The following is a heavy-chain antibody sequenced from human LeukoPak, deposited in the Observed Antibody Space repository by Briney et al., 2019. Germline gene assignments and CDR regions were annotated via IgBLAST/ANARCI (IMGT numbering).Heavy chain of an antibody. J-gene: IGHJ4*02. Sequence: GGSLRLSCAASGFTFSSYWMSWVRQAPGKGLEWVANIKLDGSEQYYVDSVKGRFTISRDNGKNLLYLQMNSLRAEDTAVYYCARVAYHDSSGQYYFDYWGQGTLVTVSS. V-gene: IGHV3-7*03. CDR3: ARVAYHDSSGQYYFDY. D-gene: IGHD3-22*01. CDR1: GFTFSSYW. CDR2: IKLDGSEQ.